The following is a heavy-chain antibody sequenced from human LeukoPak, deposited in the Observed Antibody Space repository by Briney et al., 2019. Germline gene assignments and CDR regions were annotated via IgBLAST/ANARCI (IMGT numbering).Heavy chain of an antibody. CDR1: AFTLSSNY. J-gene: IGHJ3*02. CDR3: ARDVGFIVGDTTGAFDI. V-gene: IGHV3-66*01. Sequence: AQSLTLSCAPSAFTLSSNYMSWVRQAPRKLLEWVSFIYSVGSTYYADSLKARFTISRDNTKNTLYLQMNSLRVDETDVYYCARDVGFIVGDTTGAFDIWGQGTMVTVSS. CDR2: IYSVGST. D-gene: IGHD1-26*01.